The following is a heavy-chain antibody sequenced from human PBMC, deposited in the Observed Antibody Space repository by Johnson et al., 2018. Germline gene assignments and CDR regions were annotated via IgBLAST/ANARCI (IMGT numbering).Heavy chain of an antibody. CDR1: GFTFSVYG. V-gene: IGHV3-33*01. CDR2: IWHDGSNA. CDR3: ARGYNVLIVYYDSYGYFAL. Sequence: QVQLVESGGGVVQPGRSLRLSCTASGFTFSVYGMHWVRQATGRGLEWVAVIWHDGSNAEYADSVKGRFIMSRDNSKNTLYLQMNSLRAEDTAVYYCARGYNVLIVYYDSYGYFALGGRGTLVTVSS. D-gene: IGHD3-3*01. J-gene: IGHJ2*01.